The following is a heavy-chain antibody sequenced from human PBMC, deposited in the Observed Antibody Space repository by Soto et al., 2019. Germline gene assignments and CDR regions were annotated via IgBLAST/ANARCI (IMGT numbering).Heavy chain of an antibody. CDR2: ISGSGGST. J-gene: IGHJ4*02. CDR3: AKGGIGRTMIVVVITN. CDR1: GFTFSSYA. Sequence: GGSLRLSCAASGFTFSSYAMSWVRQAPGKGLEWVSAISGSGGSTYYADSVKGRFTISRDNSKNTLYLQMNSLRAEDTAVYYCAKGGIGRTMIVVVITNWGQGTLVTVSS. V-gene: IGHV3-23*01. D-gene: IGHD3-22*01.